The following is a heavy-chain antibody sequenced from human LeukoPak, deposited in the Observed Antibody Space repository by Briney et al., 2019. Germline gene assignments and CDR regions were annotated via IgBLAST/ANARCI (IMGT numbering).Heavy chain of an antibody. D-gene: IGHD5-24*01. CDR1: GDSITSGGYY. CDR2: IYYSGNT. Sequence: SETLSLTCTVSGDSITSGGYYWGWIRQPPGRGLEWIGSIYYSGNTYYNPSLKSRVTISVDTSKNQVSLRLSSVTAADTAMYYCARKDGDGWGQGTLVTVSS. CDR3: ARKDGDG. V-gene: IGHV4-39*07. J-gene: IGHJ4*02.